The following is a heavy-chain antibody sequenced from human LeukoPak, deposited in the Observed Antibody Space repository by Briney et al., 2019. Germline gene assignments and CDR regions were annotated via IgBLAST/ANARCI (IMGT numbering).Heavy chain of an antibody. CDR3: ALSEGVDSSHHRSHWFDP. J-gene: IGHJ5*02. D-gene: IGHD6-6*01. CDR2: IIPIFGTA. Sequence: GSSVKVSCKASGGTFSSYAISWVRQAPGQGLEWMGGIIPIFGTANYAQKFQGRVTITTDESTSTAYMELSSLRSEDTAVYYCALSEGVDSSHHRSHWFDPWGQGTLVTVSS. V-gene: IGHV1-69*05. CDR1: GGTFSSYA.